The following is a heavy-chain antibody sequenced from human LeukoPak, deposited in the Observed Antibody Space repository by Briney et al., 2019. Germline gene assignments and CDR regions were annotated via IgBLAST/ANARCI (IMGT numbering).Heavy chain of an antibody. J-gene: IGHJ4*02. CDR1: GFTLRTYG. D-gene: IGHD4-17*01. Sequence: GGPLRLPCAASGFTLRTYGVSWVREAPGKGREWVSIVSGGGVNTYYVKWVKGRFTISRKNSKNTLYLQMNSVRVEDTAVYYCAKGHTDYGTGFDLWGQGTLVIVSS. V-gene: IGHV3-23*01. CDR2: VSGGGVNT. CDR3: AKGHTDYGTGFDL.